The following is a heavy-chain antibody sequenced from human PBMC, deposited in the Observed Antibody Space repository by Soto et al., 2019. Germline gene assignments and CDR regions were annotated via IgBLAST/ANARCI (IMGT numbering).Heavy chain of an antibody. J-gene: IGHJ3*02. D-gene: IGHD5-12*01. Sequence: QVQLVESWGGLVKPGGSLRLSCAASGFTFSDYYMSWIRQAPGKGLEWVSYISSSSNSIYYTDSVKGRFTIARDNANNSLYLQINSLRAEDTAVYYCASSTRGQSGYDSHAFDTGGQGTMVTVSS. CDR3: ASSTRGQSGYDSHAFDT. V-gene: IGHV3-11*01. CDR2: ISSSSNSI. CDR1: GFTFSDYY.